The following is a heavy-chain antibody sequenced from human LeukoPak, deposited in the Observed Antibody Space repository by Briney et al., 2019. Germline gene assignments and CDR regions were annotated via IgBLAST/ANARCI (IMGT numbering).Heavy chain of an antibody. D-gene: IGHD3-3*01. CDR1: GFTFSSYG. J-gene: IGHJ4*02. V-gene: IGHV3-30*18. CDR3: AKEGGSPYYDFWSGYPVDY. CDR2: ISYDGSNK. Sequence: PGRSLRLSCAASGFTFSSYGMHWVRQAPGKGLEWVAVISYDGSNKYYADSVKGRFTISRDNSKNTLYLQMNSLRAEDTAVYYCAKEGGSPYYDFWSGYPVDYWGQGTLVTVSS.